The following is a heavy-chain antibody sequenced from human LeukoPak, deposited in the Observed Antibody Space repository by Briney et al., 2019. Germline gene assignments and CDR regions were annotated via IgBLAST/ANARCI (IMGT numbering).Heavy chain of an antibody. D-gene: IGHD6-19*01. J-gene: IGHJ4*02. CDR1: GFTFSSYS. CDR2: ISSSSSTI. Sequence: PGGSLRLSCAASGFTFSSYSMNWVRQAPGKGLEWVSYISSSSSTIYYADSVKGRFTISRDNAKNSLYLQMNSLRAEDTAVYYCARDYHTVAVAGLFDYWGQGTLVTVSS. CDR3: ARDYHTVAVAGLFDY. V-gene: IGHV3-48*01.